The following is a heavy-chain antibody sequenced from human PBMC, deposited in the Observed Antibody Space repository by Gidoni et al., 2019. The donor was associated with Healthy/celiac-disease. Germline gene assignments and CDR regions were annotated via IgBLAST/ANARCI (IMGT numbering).Heavy chain of an antibody. Sequence: QVQLQESGPGLVKTSQTLSLTCTVYGGFISSGSYYWSWLRQPAGKGLEWIGRIYTSGSTNYNPSLKSRVTISVDTSKNQFSLKLSSVTAADTAVYYCARADYGSGSYGYYMDVWGKGTTVTVSS. CDR3: ARADYGSGSYGYYMDV. D-gene: IGHD3-10*01. J-gene: IGHJ6*03. CDR2: IYTSGST. V-gene: IGHV4-61*02. CDR1: GGFISSGSYY.